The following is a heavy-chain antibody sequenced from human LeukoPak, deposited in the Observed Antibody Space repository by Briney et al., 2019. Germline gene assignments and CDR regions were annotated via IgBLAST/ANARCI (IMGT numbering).Heavy chain of an antibody. J-gene: IGHJ4*02. V-gene: IGHV3-30*02. CDR1: EFTFSNSG. CDR3: VTAGLDY. CDR2: VRSDGNEK. Sequence: GGSLRLSCAASEFTFSNSGMHWVRQAPGKGLEWVTFVRSDGNEKYYADSVKGRFTISRDNSKNTLYLQMTSLRVEDTAIYYCVTAGLDYWGQGSLVTVSS. D-gene: IGHD2-21*02.